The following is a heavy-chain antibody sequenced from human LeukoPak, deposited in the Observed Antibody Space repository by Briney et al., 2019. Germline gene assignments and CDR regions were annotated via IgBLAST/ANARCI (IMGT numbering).Heavy chain of an antibody. Sequence: PSETLSLTCTVSGGSIRSDYWSWIRQPPEKGLEWIGYIYHNGVTSCNPSLKSRVTISVDTSQNQFPLKLSSVTAADTAVYYCARHRGYSSGWHDYWGQGTLVTVSS. CDR1: GGSIRSDY. CDR2: IYHNGVT. J-gene: IGHJ4*02. D-gene: IGHD6-19*01. CDR3: ARHRGYSSGWHDY. V-gene: IGHV4-59*08.